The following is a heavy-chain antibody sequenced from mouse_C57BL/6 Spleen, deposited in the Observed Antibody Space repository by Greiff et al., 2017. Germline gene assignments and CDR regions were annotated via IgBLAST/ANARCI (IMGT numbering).Heavy chain of an antibody. Sequence: VQLQQSGAELVKPGASVKISCKASGYAFSSYWMNWVKQRPGKGLEWIGQIYPGDGDTNYNGKLKGKATLTADKSSSTAYMQLSSLTSEDSAVYFCARESSGYDPFFDYWGQGTTLTVSS. CDR1: GYAFSSYW. CDR3: ARESSGYDPFFDY. J-gene: IGHJ2*01. V-gene: IGHV1-80*01. CDR2: IYPGDGDT. D-gene: IGHD3-2*02.